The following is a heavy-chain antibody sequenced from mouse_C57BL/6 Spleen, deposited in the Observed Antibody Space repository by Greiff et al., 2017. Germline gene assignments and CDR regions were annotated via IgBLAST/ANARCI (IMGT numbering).Heavy chain of an antibody. J-gene: IGHJ3*01. CDR3: ARRGSSYAGFAY. D-gene: IGHD1-1*01. V-gene: IGHV1-18*01. CDR1: GYTFTDYN. CDR2: INPNNGGT. Sequence: VQLKESGPELVKPGASVKIPCKASGYTFTDYNMDWVKQSHGKSLEWIGDINPNNGGTIYNQKFKGKATLTVDKSSSTAYMELRSLTSEDTAVYYCARRGSSYAGFAYWGQGTLVTVSA.